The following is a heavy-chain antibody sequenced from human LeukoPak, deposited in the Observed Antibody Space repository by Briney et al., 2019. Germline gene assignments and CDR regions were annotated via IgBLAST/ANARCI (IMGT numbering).Heavy chain of an antibody. J-gene: IGHJ4*02. CDR1: GFTFSSYW. V-gene: IGHV3-23*01. CDR2: IVGSGGAT. Sequence: GGSLRLSCAAFGFTFSSYWMSWVRQAPGKGLEWVSAIVGSGGATYYADSVKGRFTISRDNSKNTLSLQLNSLRAEDTAVYYCAKDDDGDYVNYFDYWGQGTLVTVSS. CDR3: AKDDDGDYVNYFDY. D-gene: IGHD4-17*01.